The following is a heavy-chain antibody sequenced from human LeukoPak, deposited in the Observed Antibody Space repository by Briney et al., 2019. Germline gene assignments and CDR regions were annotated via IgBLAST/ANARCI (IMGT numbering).Heavy chain of an antibody. V-gene: IGHV4-30-4*01. D-gene: IGHD3-10*01. CDR3: ASGFINALNY. J-gene: IGHJ4*02. CDR1: GGSISSGDYY. Sequence: SETLSLTCTVSGGSISSGDYYWSWIRQPPGKGLEWIGYIYYSGTTYYNPSLKSRVTMSVDTSENQFSLKLSSVTAADTAVYYCASGFINALNYWGQGTLVTVSS. CDR2: IYYSGTT.